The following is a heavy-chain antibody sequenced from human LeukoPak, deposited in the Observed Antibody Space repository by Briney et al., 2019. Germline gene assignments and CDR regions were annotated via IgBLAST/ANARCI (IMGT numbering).Heavy chain of an antibody. CDR2: ISSSSSYI. Sequence: GGTLRLSCAASGFTFSSYSMNWVRQAPGKGLEWVSSISSSSSYIYYADSVKVRFTISRDNAKNSLYLQMNSLRAEETAIYYCATYRQVLLPFESWGKGTLVTVSS. CDR1: GFTFSSYS. V-gene: IGHV3-21*04. J-gene: IGHJ4*02. CDR3: ATYRQVLLPFES. D-gene: IGHD2-8*02.